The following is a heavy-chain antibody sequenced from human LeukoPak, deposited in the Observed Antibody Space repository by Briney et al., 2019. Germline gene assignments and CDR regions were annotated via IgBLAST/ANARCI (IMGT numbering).Heavy chain of an antibody. CDR1: GGSISSSNW. D-gene: IGHD3-10*01. Sequence: SGTLSLTCAVSGGSISSSNWWSWVRQPPGKGLEWIGEIYHRGSTNYNPSLKSRVTISVDTSKTQFSLKLSSVTAADTAVYYCAREGVGGSGMLNGFDPWGQGTLVTVSS. CDR2: IYHRGST. J-gene: IGHJ5*02. CDR3: AREGVGGSGMLNGFDP. V-gene: IGHV4-4*02.